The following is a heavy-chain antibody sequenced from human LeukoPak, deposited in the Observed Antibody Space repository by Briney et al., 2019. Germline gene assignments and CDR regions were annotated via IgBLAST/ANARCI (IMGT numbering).Heavy chain of an antibody. CDR3: ARGPAASGYYDSRGRYGYFDY. Sequence: GGSLRLSCAASGFTFSSYWMHWVRQTPGKRLVWVSRINTDVTSYADSVKGRFTISRDNAKNSLYLQMNSLRAEDTAVYYCARGPAASGYYDSRGRYGYFDYWGQGTLVTVSS. V-gene: IGHV3-74*01. D-gene: IGHD3-22*01. J-gene: IGHJ4*02. CDR2: INTDVT. CDR1: GFTFSSYW.